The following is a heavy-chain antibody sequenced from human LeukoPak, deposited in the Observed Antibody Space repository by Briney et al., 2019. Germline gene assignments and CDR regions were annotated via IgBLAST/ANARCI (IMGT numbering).Heavy chain of an antibody. Sequence: ASVKVSCKASGYTFTGYYMHWVRRAPGQGLEWMGRINPNSGGTNYAQKFQGRVTMTRDTSISTAYMELSRLRSDDTAVYYCARDFARGYSYGYYYYYGMDVWGQGTTVTVSS. V-gene: IGHV1-2*06. CDR3: ARDFARGYSYGYYYYYGMDV. D-gene: IGHD5-18*01. CDR2: INPNSGGT. J-gene: IGHJ6*02. CDR1: GYTFTGYY.